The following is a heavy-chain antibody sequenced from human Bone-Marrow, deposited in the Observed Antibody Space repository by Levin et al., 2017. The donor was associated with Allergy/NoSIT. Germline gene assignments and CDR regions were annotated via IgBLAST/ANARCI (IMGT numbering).Heavy chain of an antibody. CDR1: GFTFDDYA. J-gene: IGHJ3*02. CDR3: ANIPGDSSGYYLKDAFDI. Sequence: GGSLRLSCAASGFTFDDYAMHWVRQAPGKGLEWVSGISWNSGSIGYADSVKGRFTISRDNAKNSLYLQMNSLRAEDTALYYCANIPGDSSGYYLKDAFDIWGQGTMVTVSS. V-gene: IGHV3-9*01. CDR2: ISWNSGSI. D-gene: IGHD3-22*01.